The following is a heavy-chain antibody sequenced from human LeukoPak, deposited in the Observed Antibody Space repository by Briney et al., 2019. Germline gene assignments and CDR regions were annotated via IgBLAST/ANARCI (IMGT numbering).Heavy chain of an antibody. V-gene: IGHV1-18*01. J-gene: IGHJ6*03. CDR3: ARDGLLWFGGAYMDV. Sequence: GASVKVSCKASGYTFTSYGISWVRQAPGQGLEWMGWISAYNGNTNYAQKLQGRVTMTKDTSTSTAYMELRSLRPNETAVYYCARDGLLWFGGAYMDVWGKGTTVTVSS. CDR1: GYTFTSYG. CDR2: ISAYNGNT. D-gene: IGHD3-10*01.